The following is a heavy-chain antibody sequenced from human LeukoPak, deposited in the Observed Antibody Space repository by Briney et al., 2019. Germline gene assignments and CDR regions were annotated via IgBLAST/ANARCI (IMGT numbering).Heavy chain of an antibody. J-gene: IGHJ4*02. V-gene: IGHV4-39*07. CDR2: IYYSGST. D-gene: IGHD1-26*01. CDR1: GGSISSSSYY. Sequence: SETLSLTCTVSGGSISSSSYYWGWIRQPPGKGLEWIGSIYYSGSTYYNPSLKSRVTISVDTSKNQFSPKLSSVTAADTAVYYCARDISGSYYFDYWGQGTLVTVSS. CDR3: ARDISGSYYFDY.